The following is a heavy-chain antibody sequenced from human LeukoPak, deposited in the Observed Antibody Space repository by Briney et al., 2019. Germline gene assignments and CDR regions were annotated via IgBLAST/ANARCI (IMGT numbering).Heavy chain of an antibody. Sequence: PGGSLRLSCVVSGVSVSSNCMNWVRQPPGKGLEWVSLLYSGGATYYADSVKGRFTVSRDTSKNTLYLQMNGLRAEDTAVYYCARVPPLTETTAWYFDLWGRGTLATVSS. CDR2: LYSGGAT. CDR1: GVSVSSNC. V-gene: IGHV3-66*01. CDR3: ARVPPLTETTAWYFDL. D-gene: IGHD1-7*01. J-gene: IGHJ2*01.